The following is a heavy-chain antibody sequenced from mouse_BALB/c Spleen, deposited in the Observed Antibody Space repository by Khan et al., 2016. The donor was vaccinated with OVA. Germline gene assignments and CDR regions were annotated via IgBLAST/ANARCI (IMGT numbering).Heavy chain of an antibody. V-gene: IGHV3-2*02. Sequence: QESGPGLVKPSQSLSLTCTVTGYSITSDYAWNWIRQFPGNKLEWMGFISYSGNTNYNPSLKSRISITRDTSKNQFFLQLNSVTTDDTATYYCARVYGGYFDYWGQGTTLTVSS. D-gene: IGHD1-1*01. J-gene: IGHJ2*01. CDR3: ARVYGGYFDY. CDR2: ISYSGNT. CDR1: GYSITSDYA.